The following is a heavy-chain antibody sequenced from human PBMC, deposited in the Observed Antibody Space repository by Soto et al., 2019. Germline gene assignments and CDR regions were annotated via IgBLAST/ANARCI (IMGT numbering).Heavy chain of an antibody. CDR2: ISGSGGST. CDR1: GFTFSSYA. J-gene: IGHJ5*02. CDR3: AKGSRSWYENWFDP. D-gene: IGHD6-13*01. Sequence: PGGSLRLSCAASGFTFSSYAMSWVRQAPGKGLEWVSAISGSGGSTYYADYVKGRFTISRDNSKNTLYLQMNRLRAEDTAVYYCAKGSRSWYENWFDPWGQGTLVTVSS. V-gene: IGHV3-23*01.